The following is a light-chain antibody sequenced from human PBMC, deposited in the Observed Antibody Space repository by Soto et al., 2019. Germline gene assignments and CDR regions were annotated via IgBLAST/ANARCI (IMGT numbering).Light chain of an antibody. V-gene: IGKV1-39*01. Sequence: DIPMTQSPSSLSASVGDRVTITCRARQSLSSYLNWYQQKPGKAPKLLIYAASSLQSGVPPRFGGGGSWRDFTLTISSLQPEEFATYYWQESYSTPHTFGQGPKLEIK. CDR2: AAS. CDR1: QSLSSY. J-gene: IGKJ2*01. CDR3: QESYSTPHT.